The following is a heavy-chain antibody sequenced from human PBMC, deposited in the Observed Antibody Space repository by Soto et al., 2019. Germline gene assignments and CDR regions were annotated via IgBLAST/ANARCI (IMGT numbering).Heavy chain of an antibody. CDR1: GYSISSGYF. Sequence: SETLSLTCSVSGYSISSGYFWGWIRQPPGKGLEWIATIYHSGSTYYSPSLKSRVAISVDTSNNQFSLKLNSVTAADTAVYYCARVLSENWFDPWGQGSLVTAPQ. J-gene: IGHJ5*02. V-gene: IGHV4-38-2*02. CDR2: IYHSGST. CDR3: ARVLSENWFDP.